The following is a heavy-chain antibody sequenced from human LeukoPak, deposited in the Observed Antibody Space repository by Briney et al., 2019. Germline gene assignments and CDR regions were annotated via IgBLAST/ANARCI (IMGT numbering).Heavy chain of an antibody. D-gene: IGHD3-22*01. CDR2: IIPIFGTA. Sequence: SVKVSCKASGGTFSSNSINWVRQAPGQGLEWMGRIIPIFGTANYAQKYQGRVTITTDESTNTAHMELTSLTSEDSAEYCCARGITFCYDKSGYSAFAYWGQGNLVTVSS. CDR3: ARGITFCYDKSGYSAFAY. V-gene: IGHV1-69*05. J-gene: IGHJ4*02. CDR1: GGTFSSNS.